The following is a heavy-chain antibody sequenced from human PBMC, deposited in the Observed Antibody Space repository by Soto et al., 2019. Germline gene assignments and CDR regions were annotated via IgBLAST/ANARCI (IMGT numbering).Heavy chain of an antibody. Sequence: GGSLRLSCAASGFTFSSYWMSWVRQAPGKGLEWVANIKQDGSEKYYVDSVKGRFTISRDNAKNSLYLQMNSLRAEDTAVYYCARDFAIFGVVIEAYFDYWGQGTLVTVSS. V-gene: IGHV3-7*03. D-gene: IGHD3-3*01. J-gene: IGHJ4*02. CDR3: ARDFAIFGVVIEAYFDY. CDR1: GFTFSSYW. CDR2: IKQDGSEK.